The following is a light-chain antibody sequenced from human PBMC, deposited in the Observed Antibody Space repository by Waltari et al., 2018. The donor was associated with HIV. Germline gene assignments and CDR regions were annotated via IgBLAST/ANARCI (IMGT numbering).Light chain of an antibody. CDR2: DDS. Sequence: SYVLTQAPSVSVAPGQTARITCGGDNIGSKGVEWYQQRPGQAPLLVVYDDSDRPSGIPERISGSNSGNTATLTINRVEGGDEADYYCQVWDTSGDFWEFGGGTKLTVL. CDR3: QVWDTSGDFWE. CDR1: NIGSKG. V-gene: IGLV3-21*02. J-gene: IGLJ3*02.